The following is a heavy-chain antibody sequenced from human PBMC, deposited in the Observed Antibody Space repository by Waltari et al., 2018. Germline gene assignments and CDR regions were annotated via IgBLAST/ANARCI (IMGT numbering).Heavy chain of an antibody. CDR1: GFTFSSYG. J-gene: IGHJ4*02. D-gene: IGHD2-15*01. CDR3: AKEGLGCSGGSCYSVPYYFDY. V-gene: IGHV3-33*06. CDR2: IWYDGSNK. Sequence: QVQLVEYGGGVVQPGRSLRLSCAASGFTFSSYGLHCVRRDPGKRLEWVAVIWYDGSNKYYADSVKGRFPIFRDNFKNTVYLKMNSLRAEDTAVYYWAKEGLGCSGGSCYSVPYYFDYWGQGTLVTVSS.